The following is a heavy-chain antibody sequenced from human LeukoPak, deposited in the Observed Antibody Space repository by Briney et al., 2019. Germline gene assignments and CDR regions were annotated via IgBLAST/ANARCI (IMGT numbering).Heavy chain of an antibody. V-gene: IGHV3-30*02. CDR3: AKARGSGFQRGDAFDV. J-gene: IGHJ3*01. CDR2: ISYDGKDK. Sequence: GGSLRLSCATSGFTFSNFGMNWVRQAPGKGLQWLGFISYDGKDKYYSDSAKGRISISRDNSKSTLYVQLDSLTSDDTALYYCAKARGSGFQRGDAFDVWGQGTRVTVSS. D-gene: IGHD6-19*01. CDR1: GFTFSNFG.